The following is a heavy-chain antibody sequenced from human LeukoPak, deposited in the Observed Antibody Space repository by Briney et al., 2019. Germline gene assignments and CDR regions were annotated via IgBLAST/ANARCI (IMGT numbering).Heavy chain of an antibody. CDR1: GFTFDDYA. V-gene: IGHV3-9*01. Sequence: QAGRSLRLSCAASGFTFDDYAMHWVRQAPGKGLEWVSGISWNSGSIGYADSVKGRFTISRDNAKNSLYLQMNSLRAEDTALYYCAKDGAADRPYYYYMDVWAKGPRSPSP. J-gene: IGHJ6*03. CDR3: AKDGAADRPYYYYMDV. CDR2: ISWNSGSI. D-gene: IGHD1-26*01.